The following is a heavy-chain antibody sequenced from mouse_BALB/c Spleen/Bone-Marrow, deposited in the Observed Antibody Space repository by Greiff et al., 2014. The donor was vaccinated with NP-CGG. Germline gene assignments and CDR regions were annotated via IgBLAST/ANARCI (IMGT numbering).Heavy chain of an antibody. CDR1: GYSFTGYN. J-gene: IGHJ4*01. CDR3: ARSLLRRDALDY. V-gene: IGHV1S135*01. D-gene: IGHD2-12*01. CDR2: IDPYSVGT. Sequence: VQLQQSGPELEKPGASVRISCKASGYSFTGYNINWVRQSNGKSLEWIGYIDPYSVGTSYYQRFKDRATLTVDKSSSTAYMQLKSLTSEDSAVYYCARSLLRRDALDYWGQGTSVTVSS.